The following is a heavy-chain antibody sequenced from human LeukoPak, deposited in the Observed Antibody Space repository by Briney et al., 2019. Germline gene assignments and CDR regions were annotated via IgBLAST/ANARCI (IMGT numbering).Heavy chain of an antibody. CDR2: IYSGGST. CDR1: GFTVSSNY. Sequence: PGGSLRLSCAASGFTVSSNYMSWVRQAPGKGLEWVSVIYSGGSTYYADSVKGRFTISRDNSKNTLYLQMNSLRAEDTAVYYCATGDGEDAYYYDSSGPRGNYWGQGTLVTVSS. D-gene: IGHD3-22*01. V-gene: IGHV3-53*01. J-gene: IGHJ4*02. CDR3: ATGDGEDAYYYDSSGPRGNY.